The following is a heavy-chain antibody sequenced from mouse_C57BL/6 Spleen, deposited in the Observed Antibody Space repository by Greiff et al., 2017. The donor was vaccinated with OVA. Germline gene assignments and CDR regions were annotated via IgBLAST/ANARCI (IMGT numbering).Heavy chain of an antibody. CDR2: IRSKSNNYAT. Sequence: GGGLVQPKGSLKLSCAASGFSFNTYAMNWVRQAPGKGLEWVARIRSKSNNYATYYADSVKDRFTISRDDSDSMLYLQVDNLNTEDTAMYYYVGNAMDYWGQGTSVTVSS. CDR3: VGNAMDY. CDR1: GFSFNTYA. J-gene: IGHJ4*01. V-gene: IGHV10-1*01.